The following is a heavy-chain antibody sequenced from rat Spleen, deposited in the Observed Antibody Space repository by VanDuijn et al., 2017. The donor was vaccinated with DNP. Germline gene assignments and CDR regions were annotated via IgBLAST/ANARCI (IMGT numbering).Heavy chain of an antibody. CDR1: GFTFSDYY. J-gene: IGHJ4*01. Sequence: EVQLVESGGGLVQPGRSLKLSCAASGFTFSDYYMAWVRQAPKKGLEWVATIIYDGSRTYYRASVKGRFTISRDNARSSLYLQMDSLRSEDTATYYCARHDYYSSPYYAMDAWGQGTSVTVSS. CDR2: IIYDGSRT. CDR3: ARHDYYSSPYYAMDA. V-gene: IGHV5-7*01. D-gene: IGHD1-2*01.